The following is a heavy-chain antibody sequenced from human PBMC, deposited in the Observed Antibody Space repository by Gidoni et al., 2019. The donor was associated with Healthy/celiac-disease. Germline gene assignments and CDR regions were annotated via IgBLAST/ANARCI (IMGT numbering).Heavy chain of an antibody. V-gene: IGHV3-53*01. J-gene: IGHJ3*02. CDR1: GFTVSSNY. CDR3: ARHLRDGYNHDAFDI. D-gene: IGHD5-12*01. Sequence: EVQLVESGGGLIQPGGSLRLSCAAAGFTVSSNYMSWVRQAPGKGLEWVSVIYSGGSTYYADSVKGRFTISRDNSKNTLYLQMNSLRAEDTAVYYCARHLRDGYNHDAFDIWGQGTMVTVSS. CDR2: IYSGGST.